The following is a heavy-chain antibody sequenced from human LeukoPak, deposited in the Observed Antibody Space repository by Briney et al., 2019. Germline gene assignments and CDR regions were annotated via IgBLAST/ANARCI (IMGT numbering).Heavy chain of an antibody. J-gene: IGHJ3*02. CDR1: GGSFSGYY. V-gene: IGHV4-34*01. Sequence: PSETLSLTCAVYGGSFSGYYWSWIRQPPGKGLEWIGEINHSGSTNYNPSLKSRVTISVDTSKNQFSLKLSSVTAADTAVYHCARGPDIVVVPAAISCAFDIWGQGTMVTVSS. CDR3: ARGPDIVVVPAAISCAFDI. D-gene: IGHD2-2*01. CDR2: INHSGST.